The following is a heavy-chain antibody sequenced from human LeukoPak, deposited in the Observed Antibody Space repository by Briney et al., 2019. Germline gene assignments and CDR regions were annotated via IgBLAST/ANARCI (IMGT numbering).Heavy chain of an antibody. V-gene: IGHV1-69*06. CDR3: ARRRDYYYDSSGYSDAFDI. CDR1: GGTFSSYA. CDR2: IIPIFGTA. Sequence: GASVKVSCKASGGTFSSYAISWVRQAPGQGLEWIGGIIPIFGTANYAQKFQGRVTITADKSTSTAYMELSSLRSEDTAVYYCARRRDYYYDSSGYSDAFDIWGQGTMVTVSS. D-gene: IGHD3-22*01. J-gene: IGHJ3*02.